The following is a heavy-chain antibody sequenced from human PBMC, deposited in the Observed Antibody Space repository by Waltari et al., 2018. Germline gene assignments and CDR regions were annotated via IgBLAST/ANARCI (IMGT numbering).Heavy chain of an antibody. CDR1: GYIFTSYY. Sequence: QVQLVQSGAEVKKPGASVKVSCKASGYIFTSYYMNWVRQAPGQGLEWMGWMNPDSGSTDYAREFQGRISMTRNTSISTAYMELSSLTFDDTAVYYCARGGVYGSGNNWFDLWGQGTQVTVSS. CDR3: ARGGVYGSGNNWFDL. V-gene: IGHV1-8*01. CDR2: MNPDSGST. J-gene: IGHJ5*02. D-gene: IGHD3-10*01.